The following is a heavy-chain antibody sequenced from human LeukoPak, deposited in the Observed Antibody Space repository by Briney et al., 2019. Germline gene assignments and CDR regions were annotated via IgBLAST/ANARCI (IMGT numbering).Heavy chain of an antibody. V-gene: IGHV3-23*01. CDR1: GFTFSSYA. Sequence: GGSLRLSCAASGFTFSSYAMSWVRQAPGKGLEWVSAISGSGGSTYYADSVKGRFTISRDNSKNTLYPQMNSLRAEDTAVYYCAKVEDYYGSGDAEYFQHWGQGTLVTVSS. CDR2: ISGSGGST. D-gene: IGHD3-10*01. CDR3: AKVEDYYGSGDAEYFQH. J-gene: IGHJ1*01.